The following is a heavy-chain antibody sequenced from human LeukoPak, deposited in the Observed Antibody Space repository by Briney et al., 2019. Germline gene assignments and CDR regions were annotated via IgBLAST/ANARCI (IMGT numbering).Heavy chain of an antibody. V-gene: IGHV4-34*01. CDR3: ARGEGYDFWSGCQIDY. D-gene: IGHD3-3*01. CDR2: INHSGST. J-gene: IGHJ4*02. Sequence: SETLSLTCAVYGGSFSGYYWSWIRQPPGKGLEWIGEINHSGSTNYNPSLKSRVTISVDTSKNQFSLKLSSVTAADTAVYYCARGEGYDFWSGCQIDYWGQGTLVTVSS. CDR1: GGSFSGYY.